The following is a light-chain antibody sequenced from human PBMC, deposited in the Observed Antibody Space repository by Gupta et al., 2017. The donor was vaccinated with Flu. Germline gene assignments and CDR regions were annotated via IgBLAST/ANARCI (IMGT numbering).Light chain of an antibody. Sequence: DIQITPSPSSLSASVGDRVTITCRASQSIIKYLNWYQQKPGKAPNLLIYNASSLQSGVPSKFSGSGSGTDFTLTISSLQPEDFAAYYCQQTYNTSWTFGQGTKVEVK. V-gene: IGKV1-39*01. CDR3: QQTYNTSWT. J-gene: IGKJ1*01. CDR2: NAS. CDR1: QSIIKY.